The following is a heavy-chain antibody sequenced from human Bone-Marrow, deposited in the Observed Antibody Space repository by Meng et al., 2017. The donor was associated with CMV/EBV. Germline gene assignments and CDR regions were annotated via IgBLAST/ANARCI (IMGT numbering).Heavy chain of an antibody. D-gene: IGHD3-22*01. Sequence: SETLSLTCAVYGGSFSGYFWTWIRQPPGKGLEWIGEINHSGSTNYNPSLKSRVTISVDTSKNQFSLKLSSVTAADTAVYYCVRNYDSGGYYPWRYYYGMDVWGQGNPVPVSS. CDR1: GGSFSGYF. CDR3: VRNYDSGGYYPWRYYYGMDV. CDR2: INHSGST. V-gene: IGHV4-34*01. J-gene: IGHJ6*02.